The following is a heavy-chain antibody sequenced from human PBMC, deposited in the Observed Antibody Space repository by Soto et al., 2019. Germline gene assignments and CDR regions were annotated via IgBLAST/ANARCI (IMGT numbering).Heavy chain of an antibody. Sequence: SETLSLTCTVPGGSISSYYWTWIRQTPGKGLEWIGYIYNTGSTTYSPSLKSRVTISVNTSKNQLSLKLSSVTASDTAVYYCARAGSGYSFDYWGQGTLGTVSS. CDR2: IYNTGST. J-gene: IGHJ4*02. CDR3: ARAGSGYSFDY. V-gene: IGHV4-59*01. CDR1: GGSISSYY. D-gene: IGHD3-9*01.